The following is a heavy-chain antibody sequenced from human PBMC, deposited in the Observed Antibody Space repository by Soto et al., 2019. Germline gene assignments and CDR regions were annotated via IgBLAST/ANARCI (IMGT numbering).Heavy chain of an antibody. CDR3: ARDVEMATMGFDY. J-gene: IGHJ4*02. V-gene: IGHV1-18*04. CDR2: ISAYNGNT. Sequence: ASVNVSCKSSGYTFTSYCMSWGRQAPGQGLEWMGWISAYNGNTNYAQKLQGRVTMTTDTSTSTAYMELRSLRSDDTAVYYCARDVEMATMGFDYWGQGTLVTVSS. D-gene: IGHD5-12*01. CDR1: GYTFTSYC.